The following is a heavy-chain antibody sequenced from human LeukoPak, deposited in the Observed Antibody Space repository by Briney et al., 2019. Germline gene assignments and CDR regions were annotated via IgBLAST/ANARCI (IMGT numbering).Heavy chain of an antibody. Sequence: GGSLRLSCAASGFTFSSYAMSWVRQAPGKGLEWVSSISSSSSYIYYADSVKGRFTISRDNAKNSLYLQMNSLRAEDTAVYYCARLSIISGYYPGFDYWGQGTLVTVSS. CDR2: ISSSSSYI. CDR3: ARLSIISGYYPGFDY. CDR1: GFTFSSYA. D-gene: IGHD3-22*01. J-gene: IGHJ4*02. V-gene: IGHV3-21*01.